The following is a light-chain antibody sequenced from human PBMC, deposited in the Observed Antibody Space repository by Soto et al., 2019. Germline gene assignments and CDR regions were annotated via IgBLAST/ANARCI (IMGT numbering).Light chain of an antibody. CDR1: QNINSW. J-gene: IGKJ2*01. CDR2: KAS. CDR3: QQYKSYPYI. Sequence: DIQMTQSPSTLSAFVGDRVTITCRASQNINSWLAWYQQKPGKAPKLLIQKASNLESGVPSRFSGSGSGTEFTLTISSLQPDDFATYYCQQYKSYPYIFGQGTKVDIK. V-gene: IGKV1-5*03.